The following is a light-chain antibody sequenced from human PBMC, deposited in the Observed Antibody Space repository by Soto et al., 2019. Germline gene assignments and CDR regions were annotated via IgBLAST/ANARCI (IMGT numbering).Light chain of an antibody. Sequence: QSVLTQPRSVSGSPGQSVTISCTGTTSDVGGYNYVSWYQQHPGKVPKLMIYDVTKRPSGVPDRFSGSKSGNTASLTISGLRPDDEADYYCCSYAGSYTFYVFGTGTRPPS. CDR2: DVT. CDR3: CSYAGSYTFYV. J-gene: IGLJ1*01. V-gene: IGLV2-11*01. CDR1: TSDVGGYNY.